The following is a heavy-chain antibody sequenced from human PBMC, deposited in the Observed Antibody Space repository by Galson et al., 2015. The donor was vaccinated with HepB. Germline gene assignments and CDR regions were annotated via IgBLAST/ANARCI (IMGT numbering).Heavy chain of an antibody. D-gene: IGHD6-19*01. CDR2: INHRGYT. CDR3: AREGDSSGFQLGIEY. V-gene: IGHV4-34*01. J-gene: IGHJ4*02. CDR1: GGSFSGYY. Sequence: SEPLSLTCAVYGGSFSGYYWSWIRQPPGKGLEWIGEINHRGYTNYNPSLKSRVTISEDTSKNQISLKLTSVTAADTAVYFCAREGDSSGFQLGIEYWGQGTLVTVSS.